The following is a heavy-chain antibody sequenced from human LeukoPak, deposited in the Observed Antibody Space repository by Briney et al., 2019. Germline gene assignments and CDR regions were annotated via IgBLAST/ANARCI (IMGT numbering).Heavy chain of an antibody. V-gene: IGHV3-21*01. CDR3: AKDRDIVVVVALTGGMDV. D-gene: IGHD2-15*01. Sequence: GGSLRLSCAASGFTFSSYSMNWVRQAPGKGLEWVSCISSSSSYIYYTDSVKGRFTISRDNSKNTLYLQMNSLRAEDTAVYYCAKDRDIVVVVALTGGMDVWGQGTTVTVSS. CDR2: ISSSSSYI. J-gene: IGHJ6*02. CDR1: GFTFSSYS.